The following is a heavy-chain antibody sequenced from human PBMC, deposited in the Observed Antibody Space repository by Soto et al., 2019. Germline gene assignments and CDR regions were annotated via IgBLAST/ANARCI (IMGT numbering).Heavy chain of an antibody. CDR2: IYPGDSDT. J-gene: IGHJ6*03. V-gene: IGHV5-51*01. D-gene: IGHD2-2*01. CDR3: ARHVIVVVPAAETQYYYYYYMDV. CDR1: GYSFTSYW. Sequence: GESLKISCKGSGYSFTSYWIGWVRQMPGKGLEWMGIIYPGDSDTRYSPSFQGQVTISADKSISTAYMQWSSLKASDTAMYYCARHVIVVVPAAETQYYYYYYMDVWGKGTTVTVSS.